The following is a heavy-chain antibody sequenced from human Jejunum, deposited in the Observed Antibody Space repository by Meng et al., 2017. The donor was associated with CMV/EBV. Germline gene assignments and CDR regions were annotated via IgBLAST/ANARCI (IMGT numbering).Heavy chain of an antibody. CDR2: SHFDENNK. CDR1: YG. CDR3: AKDRGVAYYDSLTGYSYFDY. Sequence: YGMHWVRQAPGKGLEGVAFSHFDENNKYYVDSVKGRFTISRDNSKNTLYLQMNSLRTEDTAVYYCAKDRGVAYYDSLTGYSYFDYWGQGTLVTVSS. V-gene: IGHV3-30*02. D-gene: IGHD3-9*01. J-gene: IGHJ4*02.